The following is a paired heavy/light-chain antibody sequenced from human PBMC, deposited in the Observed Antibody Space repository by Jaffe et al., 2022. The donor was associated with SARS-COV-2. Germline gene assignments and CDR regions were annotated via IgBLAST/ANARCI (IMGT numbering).Heavy chain of an antibody. CDR2: ISFDGGNK. CDR3: AKGAYYDFGHMDV. Sequence: QVQLVESGGGVVQPGRSLRLSCAASGFTISNYGMNWVRQAPGKGLEWVAVISFDGGNKYHADSVKGRFTISRDNSKNTLYLQMNSLRAEDTAVYYCAKGAYYDFGHMDVWGQGTTVTVSS. CDR1: GFTISNYG. D-gene: IGHD3-3*01. V-gene: IGHV3-30*18. J-gene: IGHJ6*02.
Light chain of an antibody. Sequence: EIVLTQSPATLSLSPGERATLSCRASQSVSSYLAWYQQKPGQAPRLLMYDASNRATGIPARFSGSGSGTDFTLTISSLEPEDFAVYYCQQRSNWPLMYTFGQGTRLEIK. V-gene: IGKV3-11*01. CDR2: DAS. CDR3: QQRSNWPLMYT. CDR1: QSVSSY. J-gene: IGKJ2*01.